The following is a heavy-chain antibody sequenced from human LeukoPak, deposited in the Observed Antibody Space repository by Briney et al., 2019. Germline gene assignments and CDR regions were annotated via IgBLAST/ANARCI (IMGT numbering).Heavy chain of an antibody. CDR1: GGTFSSYA. Sequence: GASVKVSCKASGGTFSSYAISWVRQAPGQGLEWMGRIIPILGIANYAQKFQGRVTITADKSTSTAYMELSSLRSEDTAVYYCARVTGEGYGAFDIWGQGTMVTVSS. D-gene: IGHD4-17*01. CDR2: IIPILGIA. V-gene: IGHV1-69*04. CDR3: ARVTGEGYGAFDI. J-gene: IGHJ3*02.